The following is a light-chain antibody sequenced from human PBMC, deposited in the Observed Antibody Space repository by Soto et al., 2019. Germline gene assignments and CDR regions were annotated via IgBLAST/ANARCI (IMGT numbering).Light chain of an antibody. V-gene: IGLV1-51*01. CDR2: DSN. J-gene: IGLJ2*01. CDR1: SSNIGNNY. Sequence: QSVLTQPPSVSAAPGQKVTISCSGGSSNIGNNYVSWYQQLPGTAPKLLIYDSNKRPSGIPDRFSGSKSGTSATLGITGLQTGDEADYYCGTWDSSLSAGVFGGGTKLTVL. CDR3: GTWDSSLSAGV.